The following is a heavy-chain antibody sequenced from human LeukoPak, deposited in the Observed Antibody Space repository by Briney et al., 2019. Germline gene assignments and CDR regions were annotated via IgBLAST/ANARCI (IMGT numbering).Heavy chain of an antibody. CDR3: ATVRYSSSWYPGAFDI. D-gene: IGHD6-13*01. CDR1: GYTLTELS. CDR2: FDPEDGET. Sequence: ASVKVSCKVSGYTLTELSMHWVRQAPGKGLEWMGGFDPEDGETIYAQKFQGRVTMTEDTSTDTAYMELSSLRSEDTAVYYCATVRYSSSWYPGAFDIWGQGTMVTVSS. V-gene: IGHV1-24*01. J-gene: IGHJ3*02.